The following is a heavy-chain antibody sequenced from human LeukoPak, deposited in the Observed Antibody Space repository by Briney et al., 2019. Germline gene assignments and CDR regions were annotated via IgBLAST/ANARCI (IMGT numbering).Heavy chain of an antibody. D-gene: IGHD5-12*01. CDR1: GFTFSSYS. J-gene: IGHJ4*02. Sequence: GGSLRLSCAASGFTFSSYSMNWVRQAPGKGLEWVSSISSSSSYIYYADSVKGRFTISRDNAKNSLYLQMNSLRAEDTAVYHCARGSRDGYNQVFDWGQGTLVTVSS. CDR2: ISSSSSYI. CDR3: ARGSRDGYNQVFD. V-gene: IGHV3-21*01.